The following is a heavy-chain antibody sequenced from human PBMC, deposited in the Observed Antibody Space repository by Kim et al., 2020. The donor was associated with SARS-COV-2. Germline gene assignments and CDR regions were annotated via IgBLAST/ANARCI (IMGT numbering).Heavy chain of an antibody. CDR1: GFTFSSCS. CDR3: ARAAWLRISALSYS. J-gene: IGHJ5*01. Sequence: GGSLRLSCAASGFTFSSCSMHWVRQAPGKGLVWVAGIACDGSNKNYADSVKGRFIISRDNSKNTLYLQMYILRAEDTALYYCARAAWLRISALSYS. V-gene: IGHV3-30-3*01. D-gene: IGHD5-18*01. CDR2: IACDGSNK.